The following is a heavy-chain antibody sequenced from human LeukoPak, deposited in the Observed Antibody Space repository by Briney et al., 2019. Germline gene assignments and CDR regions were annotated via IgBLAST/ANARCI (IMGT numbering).Heavy chain of an antibody. J-gene: IGHJ6*03. V-gene: IGHV3-30*18. CDR1: GFTFSSYG. D-gene: IGHD5-18*01. CDR3: AKVWGFYSYGHYMDV. Sequence: PGGSLRLSCAASGFTFSSYGMHWVRQAPGKGLEWVAVISYDGSNKYYADSVKGRFTISRDNSKNTLYLQMNSLRAEDTAVYYCAKVWGFYSYGHYMDVWGKGTTVTVSS. CDR2: ISYDGSNK.